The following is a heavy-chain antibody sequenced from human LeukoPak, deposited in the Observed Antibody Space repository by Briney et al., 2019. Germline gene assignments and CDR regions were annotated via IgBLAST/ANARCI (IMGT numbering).Heavy chain of an antibody. CDR2: IYYSGST. Sequence: SEALSLTCTVSGGSISSSSYYWGWIRQPPGKGLEWIGSIYYSGSTYHNPSLKSRVTISVDTSKNQFSLKLSSVTAADTAVYYCARDRARAPFDPWGQGTLVTVSS. CDR3: ARDRARAPFDP. V-gene: IGHV4-39*07. CDR1: GGSISSSSYY. D-gene: IGHD1-26*01. J-gene: IGHJ5*02.